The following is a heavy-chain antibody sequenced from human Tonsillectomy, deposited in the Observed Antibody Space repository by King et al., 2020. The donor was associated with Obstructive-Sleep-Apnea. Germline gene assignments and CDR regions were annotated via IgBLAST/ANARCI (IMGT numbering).Heavy chain of an antibody. CDR2: IYHSGST. J-gene: IGHJ4*02. D-gene: IGHD1-26*01. CDR1: GYSISSGYY. Sequence: LQLQESGPGLVKPSETLSLTCTVSGYSISSGYYWGWIRQPPGKGLEWIGSIYHSGSTSYNPSLKSRVTISVDTSRNQFSLKLSSVTAADTAVYYCARASWELLSSFSPPFDYWGQGTLVTVSS. V-gene: IGHV4-38-2*02. CDR3: ARASWELLSSFSPPFDY.